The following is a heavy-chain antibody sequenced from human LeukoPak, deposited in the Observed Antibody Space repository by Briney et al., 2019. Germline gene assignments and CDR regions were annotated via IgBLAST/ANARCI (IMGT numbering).Heavy chain of an antibody. Sequence: GRSLRLSCAASGFTFSNYGLHWVRQAPGKGLEWLAVMWFDGSHKYYADSVKGRFTISRDNSKSMLYLQMNSLRAEDTAVYYCAKDRFRQYYYDSSGVGFDPWGQGTLVTVSS. CDR2: MWFDGSHK. V-gene: IGHV3-33*06. CDR1: GFTFSNYG. J-gene: IGHJ5*02. CDR3: AKDRFRQYYYDSSGVGFDP. D-gene: IGHD3-22*01.